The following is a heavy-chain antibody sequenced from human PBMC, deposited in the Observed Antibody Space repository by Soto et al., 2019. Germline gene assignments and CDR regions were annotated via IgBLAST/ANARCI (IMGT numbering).Heavy chain of an antibody. CDR2: ISGSGGNT. CDR1: GFTFSSYA. D-gene: IGHD3-10*01. J-gene: IGHJ1*01. CDR3: ANTGGGYYGSGKEYFQH. Sequence: EVQLLESGGGLVQPGGSLRLSCAASGFTFSSYAVSWVRQAPGKGLEWVSAISGSGGNTYYADSVKGRFTISRDNSKNTLYLQTNGLRAEDTAVYYCANTGGGYYGSGKEYFQHWGQGTLVTVSS. V-gene: IGHV3-23*01.